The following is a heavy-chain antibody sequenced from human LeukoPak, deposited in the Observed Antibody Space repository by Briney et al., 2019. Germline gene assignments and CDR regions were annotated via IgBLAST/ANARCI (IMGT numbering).Heavy chain of an antibody. CDR2: INHSGST. V-gene: IGHV4-34*01. D-gene: IGHD6-13*01. CDR1: GGSFSGYY. CDR3: ARESDSSSAGY. Sequence: SETLSLTCAVYGGSFSGYYWSWIRQPPGKGLEWIGEINHSGSTNYNPSLKSRVTISMDTSKNQFSLKLTSVTAADTAVYYCARESDSSSAGYWGQGTLVTVSS. J-gene: IGHJ4*02.